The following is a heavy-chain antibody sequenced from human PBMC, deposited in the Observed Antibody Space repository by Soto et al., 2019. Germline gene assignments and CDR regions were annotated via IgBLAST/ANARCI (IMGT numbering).Heavy chain of an antibody. D-gene: IGHD3-16*01. V-gene: IGHV3-74*01. J-gene: IGHJ4*02. CDR1: GFTFSTYW. Sequence: PGGSLRLSCAASGFTFSTYWMHWVRQAPGKGLVWVSRIKTDGSVTTYADSVKGRLTISRDNAKNPLYLQMNTLRAEDTAVYYCARDLGGSHDYWGRGTMVAVYS. CDR3: ARDLGGSHDY. CDR2: IKTDGSVT.